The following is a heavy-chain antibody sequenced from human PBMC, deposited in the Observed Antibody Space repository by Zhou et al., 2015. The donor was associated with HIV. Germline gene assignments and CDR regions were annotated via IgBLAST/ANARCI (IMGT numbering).Heavy chain of an antibody. V-gene: IGHV3-7*01. CDR1: GFNIRSYS. CDR3: ARDGNFNSNYVGPIDQ. Sequence: EVQLVESGGVLVQPGGSLKLSCVASGFNIRSYSMTWVRQAPGKGLEWVANIKQGGSQRYYVGSVKGRFTISRDDAKNSLFLQLRSLRAEDTAVYYCARDGNFNSNYVGPIDQWGQGTLVTVSS. CDR2: IKQGGSQR. J-gene: IGHJ4*02. D-gene: IGHD1-7*01.